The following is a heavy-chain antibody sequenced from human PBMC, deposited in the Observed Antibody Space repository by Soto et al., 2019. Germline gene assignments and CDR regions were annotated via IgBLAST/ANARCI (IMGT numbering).Heavy chain of an antibody. CDR1: GGSISSSSYY. J-gene: IGHJ5*02. CDR2: IYYSGST. V-gene: IGHV4-39*01. Sequence: QLQLQESGPGLVKPSETLSLTCTVSGGSISSSSYYWGWIRQPPGKGLEWIGSIYYSGSTYYNPSLKSRVPISVDTSKNQFSPKLSSVTAADTAVYYCARRQTRIAVAGTLSWGQGTLVTVSS. D-gene: IGHD6-19*01. CDR3: ARRQTRIAVAGTLS.